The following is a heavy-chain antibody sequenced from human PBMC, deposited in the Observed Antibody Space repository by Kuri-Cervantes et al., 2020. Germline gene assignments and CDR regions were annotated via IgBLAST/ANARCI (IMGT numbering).Heavy chain of an antibody. CDR3: ARHGEWFDY. CDR2: IYHSGST. D-gene: IGHD3-10*01. V-gene: IGHV4-30-2*02. J-gene: IGHJ4*02. CDR1: GGSISSGGYS. Sequence: SETLSLTCAVSGGSISSGGYSWSWIRQPPGKGLEWIGYIYHSGSTNYNPSLKSRVTISVDTSKNQFSLKLSSVTAADTAVYYCARHGEWFDYWGQGTLVTVSS.